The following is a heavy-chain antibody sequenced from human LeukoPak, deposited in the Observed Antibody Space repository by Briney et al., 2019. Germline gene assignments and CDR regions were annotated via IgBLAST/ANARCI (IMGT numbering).Heavy chain of an antibody. D-gene: IGHD6-19*01. J-gene: IGHJ4*02. Sequence: GGSLRLSCAASGFTFSSYAMSWVCQAPGKGLEWVSAISGSGGSTYYADSVKGRFTISRDNSKNMLYLQMNSLRAEDTAVYYCAKDSSGWYRDYFDYWGQGTLVTVSS. CDR1: GFTFSSYA. CDR2: ISGSGGST. CDR3: AKDSSGWYRDYFDY. V-gene: IGHV3-23*01.